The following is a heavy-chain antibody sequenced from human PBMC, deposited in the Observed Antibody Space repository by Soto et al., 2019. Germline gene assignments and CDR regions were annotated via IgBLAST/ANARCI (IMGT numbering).Heavy chain of an antibody. CDR1: GFTFSNYV. CDR3: AKVSGSGWSYVKTYYFDY. D-gene: IGHD6-19*01. V-gene: IGHV3-23*01. Sequence: PGWSLRLSCAASGFTFSNYVMSWVRQAPGKGLEWVSSISGSGDNTYYADSVKGRFTISRDNSKNTLFLQMNSLRAEDTAVYYCAKVSGSGWSYVKTYYFDYWGQGTLVTVSS. CDR2: ISGSGDNT. J-gene: IGHJ4*02.